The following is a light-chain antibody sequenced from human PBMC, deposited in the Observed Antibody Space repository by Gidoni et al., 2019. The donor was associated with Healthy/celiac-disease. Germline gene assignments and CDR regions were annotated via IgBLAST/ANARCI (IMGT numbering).Light chain of an antibody. J-gene: IGKJ4*01. V-gene: IGKV3-11*01. CDR3: QQRSNWRALT. CDR1: QSVRSY. Sequence: IVLTQSPATLSLSPGERATLSCRASQSVRSYLAWYQQKPGQAPRLLIYDASNRATGIPARFSGSGSGTDFTLTISSLEPEDFAVYYCQQRSNWRALTFGGGTKVEIK. CDR2: DAS.